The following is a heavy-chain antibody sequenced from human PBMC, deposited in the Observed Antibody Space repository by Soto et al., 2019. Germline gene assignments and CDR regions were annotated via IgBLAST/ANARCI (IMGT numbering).Heavy chain of an antibody. CDR3: AKDGGYSSSFDY. V-gene: IGHV3-30*18. J-gene: IGHJ4*02. CDR1: GFTFSSYG. D-gene: IGHD6-6*01. Sequence: GGSLRLSCAASGFTFSSYGMHWVRQAPGKGLEWVAVISYDGSNKYYADSVKGRFTISRDNSKNTLYLQMNSLRAEDTAVYYCAKDGGYSSSFDYWGQGTLVTVSS. CDR2: ISYDGSNK.